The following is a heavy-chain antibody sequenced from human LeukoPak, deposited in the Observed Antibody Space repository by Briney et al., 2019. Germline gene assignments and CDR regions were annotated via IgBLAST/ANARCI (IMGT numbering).Heavy chain of an antibody. CDR2: MNPNSGNT. CDR3: ARCSITMIEPFDY. J-gene: IGHJ4*02. V-gene: IGHV1-8*02. Sequence: ASVKVSCKASGYTFTSYAMNWVRQAPGQGLEWMGWMNPNSGNTGYAQKFQGRVTMTRNTSISTAYMELSSVTAADTAVYYCARCSITMIEPFDYWGQGTLVTVSS. CDR1: GYTFTSYA. D-gene: IGHD3-22*01.